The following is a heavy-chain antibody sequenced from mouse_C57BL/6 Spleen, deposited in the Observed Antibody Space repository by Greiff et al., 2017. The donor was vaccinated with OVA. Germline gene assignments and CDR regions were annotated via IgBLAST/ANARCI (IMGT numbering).Heavy chain of an antibody. CDR1: GFTFSDYG. Sequence: EVKLVESGGGLVKPGWSLKLSCAASGFTFSDYGMHWVRPAPEKGLEWVAYISSGSSTIYYADTVKGRFTISRDNAKNTLFLQMTSLRSEDTAMYYCARREIAKVVADHYARDYWGQGTSVTVSS. CDR3: ARREIAKVVADHYARDY. V-gene: IGHV5-17*01. CDR2: ISSGSSTI. D-gene: IGHD1-1*01. J-gene: IGHJ4*01.